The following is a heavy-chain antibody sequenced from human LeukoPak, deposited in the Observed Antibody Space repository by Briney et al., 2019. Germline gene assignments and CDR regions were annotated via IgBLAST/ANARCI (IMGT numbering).Heavy chain of an antibody. V-gene: IGHV3-48*03. D-gene: IGHD3-10*02. CDR3: AELGITMIGGV. CDR2: ISSSGSTI. J-gene: IGHJ6*04. Sequence: GGSLSLSCAASGFTFSSYEMNWVRQAPGKGLEWVSYISSSGSTIYYADSVKGRFTISRDTVKNSLYLQMNSLRAEDTAVYYCAELGITMIGGVWGKGTTVTISS. CDR1: GFTFSSYE.